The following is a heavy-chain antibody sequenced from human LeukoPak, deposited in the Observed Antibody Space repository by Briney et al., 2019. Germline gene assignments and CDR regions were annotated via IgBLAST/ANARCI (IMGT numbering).Heavy chain of an antibody. J-gene: IGHJ4*02. Sequence: GGSLRLSCAASGFTFNSYAIHWVRQAPGKGLEWVSAISGSGGSTYYADSVKGRFTISRDNSKNTLYLQMNSLRAEDTAVYYCAKDSEFYDSSGYYLDSPFDYWGQGTLVTVSS. D-gene: IGHD3-22*01. CDR1: GFTFNSYA. CDR2: ISGSGGST. CDR3: AKDSEFYDSSGYYLDSPFDY. V-gene: IGHV3-23*01.